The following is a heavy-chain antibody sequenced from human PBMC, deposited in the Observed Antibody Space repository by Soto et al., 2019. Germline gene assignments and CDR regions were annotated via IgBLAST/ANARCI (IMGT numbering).Heavy chain of an antibody. CDR3: ARGPGRPPLKFSDMDV. CDR2: VYYDGSNE. J-gene: IGHJ6*02. CDR1: GFMFNRYG. Sequence: QVQLVESGGGVVQPGRSLRLSCASSGFMFNRYGMHWVRQVPGKGLEWVADVYYDGSNEYYADSVKGRFTISRDNSKNTLFLQMNSLRAEDTAVYYCARGPGRPPLKFSDMDVWGQGTTVTVSS. V-gene: IGHV3-33*01.